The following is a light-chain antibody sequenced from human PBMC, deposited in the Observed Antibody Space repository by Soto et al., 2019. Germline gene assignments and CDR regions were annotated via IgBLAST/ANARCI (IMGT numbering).Light chain of an antibody. Sequence: DIQMTQSPSSLSASVGDRVTITCRASQSISSYLNWYQQKPGKAPKVMIYAASSLQSGVPSRFSGSGSVTDFTLTISRLQAEYFATYYCQQSYSTPPLTFGGGTKVEIK. CDR2: AAS. CDR1: QSISSY. V-gene: IGKV1-39*01. J-gene: IGKJ4*01. CDR3: QQSYSTPPLT.